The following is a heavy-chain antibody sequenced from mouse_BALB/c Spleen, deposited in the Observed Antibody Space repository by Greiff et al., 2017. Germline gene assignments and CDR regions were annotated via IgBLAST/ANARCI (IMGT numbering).Heavy chain of an antibody. CDR3: VRDRTAGTGAMDY. J-gene: IGHJ4*01. D-gene: IGHD4-1*01. CDR2: IWTGGGT. V-gene: IGHV2-9-2*01. CDR1: GFSLTSYD. Sequence: VQLQQSGPGLVAPSQSLSITCTVSGFSLTSYDISWIRQPPGKGLEWLGVIWTGGGTNYNSAFMSRLSISKDNSKSQVFLKMNSLQTDDTAIYYCVRDRTAGTGAMDYWGQGTSVTVSS.